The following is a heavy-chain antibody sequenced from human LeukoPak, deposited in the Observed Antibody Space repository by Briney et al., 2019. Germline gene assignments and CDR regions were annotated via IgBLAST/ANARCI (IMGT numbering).Heavy chain of an antibody. CDR1: GYTFTGYY. CDR3: ATARRYYDSSGYSFDY. CDR2: INPNSGGT. Sequence: ASVKVSCKASGYTFTGYYMHWVRQAPGQGLEWMGWINPNSGGTNYAQKFQGRVTMTRDTSISTAYMELRSLRSDDTAVYYCATARRYYDSSGYSFDYWGQGTLVTVSS. J-gene: IGHJ4*02. V-gene: IGHV1-2*02. D-gene: IGHD3-22*01.